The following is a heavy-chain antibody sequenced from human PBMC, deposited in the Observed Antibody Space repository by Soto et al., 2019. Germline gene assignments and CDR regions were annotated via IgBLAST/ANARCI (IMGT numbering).Heavy chain of an antibody. J-gene: IGHJ6*02. CDR3: VMVDNYVTPTPQDV. CDR2: ISPYTVNT. V-gene: IGHV1-18*01. CDR1: GYIYVNYG. D-gene: IGHD3-16*01. Sequence: QVQLVQSGDEVKKPGASVKVSCKASGYIYVNYGIAWVRQAPGQGLEWMGWISPYTVNTHSATKVQGRLTMTTDTSPRTAYMDLGSLTSNDTAVYYCVMVDNYVTPTPQDVWGQGTTVTVSS.